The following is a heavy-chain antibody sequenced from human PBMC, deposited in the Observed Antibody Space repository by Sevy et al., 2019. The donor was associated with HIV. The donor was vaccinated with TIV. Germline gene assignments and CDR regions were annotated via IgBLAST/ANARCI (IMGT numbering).Heavy chain of an antibody. V-gene: IGHV1-18*01. J-gene: IGHJ6*03. Sequence: ASVKVSCKASGYTFTSYGISWVRQAPGQGLEWMGWISAYNGNTNYAQKLQGRVTMTTDTSTSTAYMELRSLRSDDTAMYYCARDSVTGTTVIPYCYYMDVWGKGTTVTVSS. CDR1: GYTFTSYG. D-gene: IGHD1-7*01. CDR3: ARDSVTGTTVIPYCYYMDV. CDR2: ISAYNGNT.